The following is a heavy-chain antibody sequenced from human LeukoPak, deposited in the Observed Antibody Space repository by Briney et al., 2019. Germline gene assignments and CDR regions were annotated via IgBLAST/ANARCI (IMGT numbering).Heavy chain of an antibody. CDR2: ISYDGSNK. CDR3: ARETNLPYYYDSSGYYGLNY. CDR1: GFTFSSYA. V-gene: IGHV3-30*04. D-gene: IGHD3-22*01. J-gene: IGHJ4*02. Sequence: GGSLRLSCAASGFTFSSYAMHWVRQAPGKGLEWVAVISYDGSNKYYADSVKGRFTISRDNSKNTLYLQMNSLRAEDTAVYYCARETNLPYYYDSSGYYGLNYRGQGTLVTVSS.